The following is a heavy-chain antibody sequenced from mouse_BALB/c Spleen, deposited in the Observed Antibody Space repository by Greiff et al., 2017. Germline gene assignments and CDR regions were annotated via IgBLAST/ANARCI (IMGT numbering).Heavy chain of an antibody. CDR3: ARRTTVVAPDY. CDR2: IFPGTGTT. V-gene: IGHV1S132*01. Sequence: QVQLQQSGAELVKPGASVKLSSKTSGYTFTSYWIQWVKQRPGQGLGWIGEIFPGTGTTYYNEKFKGKATLTIDTSSSTAYMQHSSLTSEDSAVYFCARRTTVVAPDYWGQGTTLTVSA. D-gene: IGHD1-1*01. CDR1: GYTFTSYW. J-gene: IGHJ2*01.